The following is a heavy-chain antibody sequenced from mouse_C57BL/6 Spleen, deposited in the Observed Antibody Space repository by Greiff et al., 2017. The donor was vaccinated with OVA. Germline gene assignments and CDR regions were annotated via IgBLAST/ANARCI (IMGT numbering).Heavy chain of an antibody. J-gene: IGHJ4*01. V-gene: IGHV1-55*01. CDR1: GYTFTSYW. CDR2: IYPGSGST. CDR3: VRLGAYYAMDY. Sequence: QVHVKQPGAELVKPGASVKMSCKASGYTFTSYWITWVKQRPGQGLEWIGDIYPGSGSTNYNEKFKSKATLTVDTSSSTAYMQRSSLTSEDSAVCYCVRLGAYYAMDYWGQGTSVTVSS.